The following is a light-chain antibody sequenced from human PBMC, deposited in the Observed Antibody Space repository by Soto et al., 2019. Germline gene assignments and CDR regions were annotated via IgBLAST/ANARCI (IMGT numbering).Light chain of an antibody. Sequence: EIVMTKSPATLSVSPGERATLSCRASQSVSSNLAWYQQKPGQAPRLLIYGASTRATGIPARFSGSGSGTEFTLTISSLQSEDFAVYYCQQYNNWSPWTFGQGTKVESK. CDR2: GAS. V-gene: IGKV3-15*01. CDR1: QSVSSN. J-gene: IGKJ1*01. CDR3: QQYNNWSPWT.